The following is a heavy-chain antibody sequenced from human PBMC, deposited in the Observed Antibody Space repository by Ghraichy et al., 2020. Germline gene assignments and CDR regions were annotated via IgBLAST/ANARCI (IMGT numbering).Heavy chain of an antibody. Sequence: SETLSLTCTVSGGSISSSSYYWGWIRQPPGKGLEWIGSIYYSGSTYYNPSLKSRVTISVDTSKNQFSLKLSSVTAADTAVYYCARHPPPRLLWFGDYYYYGMDVWGQGTTVTVSS. CDR1: GGSISSSSYY. CDR3: ARHPPPRLLWFGDYYYYGMDV. J-gene: IGHJ6*02. CDR2: IYYSGST. D-gene: IGHD3-10*01. V-gene: IGHV4-39*01.